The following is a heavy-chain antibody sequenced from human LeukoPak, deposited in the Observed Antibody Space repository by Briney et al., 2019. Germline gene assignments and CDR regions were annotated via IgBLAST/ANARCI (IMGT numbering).Heavy chain of an antibody. D-gene: IGHD4-17*01. CDR1: GFSLSTSGVG. CDR3: AHASTTVTGFDY. CDR2: IYWDDDK. V-gene: IGHV2-5*02. J-gene: IGHJ4*02. Sequence: SAPTLVKPTQTLTLTCTFSGFSLSTSGVGVGWIRQPHGKALEGLALIYWDDDKRYTPSLKSRLTITKDTSKNQLVLTMTNMDPVDTATYYCAHASTTVTGFDYWGQGTLVTVSS.